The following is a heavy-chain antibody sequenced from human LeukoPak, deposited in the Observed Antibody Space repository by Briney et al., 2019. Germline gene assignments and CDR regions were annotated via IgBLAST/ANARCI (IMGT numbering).Heavy chain of an antibody. CDR1: GFTLSSYD. D-gene: IGHD6-19*01. CDR3: VRGGYGTGWSYFDY. J-gene: IGHJ4*02. CDR2: IATAGVS. Sequence: GGSLRLSCAASGFTLSSYDMHWVRQVTGKGLEWVSAIATAGVSSYADSVKGRFIISRENAKNPLYLQMNSLRVGDTAVYYCVRGGYGTGWSYFDYWGQGTLVTVSS. V-gene: IGHV3-13*01.